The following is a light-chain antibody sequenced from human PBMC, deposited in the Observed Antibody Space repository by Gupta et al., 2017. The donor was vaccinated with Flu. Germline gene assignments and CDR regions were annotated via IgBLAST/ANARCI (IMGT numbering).Light chain of an antibody. CDR2: DVT. V-gene: IGLV2-23*02. CDR1: SSDVGNYNL. J-gene: IGLJ1*01. CDR3: SSYAGSSTHV. Sequence: QSALTQPASVSGSPGQSITIFCTGTSSDVGNYNLVSWYQQHPGKAPKLVIYDVTKRPSGISNRFSGSKSGNTASLTISGLQVEDEADYYCSSYAGSSTHVFGTGTKVTVL.